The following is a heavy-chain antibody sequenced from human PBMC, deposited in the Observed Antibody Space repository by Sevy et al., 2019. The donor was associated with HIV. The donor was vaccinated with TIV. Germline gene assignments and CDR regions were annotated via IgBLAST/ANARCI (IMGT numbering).Heavy chain of an antibody. CDR3: AREEDIVVVPAAIFGMDV. CDR1: GFTFSSYS. V-gene: IGHV3-21*01. Sequence: GGSLRLSCAASGFTFSSYSMNWVRQAPGKGLEWVSSISSSSSYIYYADSVKGRFTISRDNAKNSLYLQMNSLRAEDTAVHYCAREEDIVVVPAAIFGMDVWGQGTTVTVSS. D-gene: IGHD2-2*01. CDR2: ISSSSSYI. J-gene: IGHJ6*02.